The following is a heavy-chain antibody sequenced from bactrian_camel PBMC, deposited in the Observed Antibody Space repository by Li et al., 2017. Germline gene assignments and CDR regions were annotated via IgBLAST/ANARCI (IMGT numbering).Heavy chain of an antibody. CDR3: AAGPRCRGSWYTWAY. J-gene: IGHJ4*01. Sequence: HVQLVESGGGSVQAGGSLRLSCAASGITFNSACMGWFRQAPGKEREGVATIDSAGGTSYADSVKGRFTISKDNAKNTLYLQMNSLKPEDTAMYYCAAGPRCRGSWYTWAYWGQGTQVTVS. CDR2: IDSAGGT. V-gene: IGHV3S53*01. D-gene: IGHD6*01. CDR1: GITFNSAC.